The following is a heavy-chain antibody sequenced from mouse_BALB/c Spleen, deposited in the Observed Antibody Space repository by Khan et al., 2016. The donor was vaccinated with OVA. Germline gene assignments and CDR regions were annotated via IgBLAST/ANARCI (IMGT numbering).Heavy chain of an antibody. CDR1: GYSITSGYS. Sequence: EVQLQESGPGFVTPSQSLSLTCPVTGYSITSGYSWNWFRQFPGNKLERMGYISYDGTNKYNLSLGTRISITRDTSKNQFFLKLNAVTTEDTATYVCASKSYGKEAYWVQGTLVTVSA. CDR2: ISYDGTN. CDR3: ASKSYGKEAY. D-gene: IGHD2-1*01. V-gene: IGHV3-6*02. J-gene: IGHJ3*01.